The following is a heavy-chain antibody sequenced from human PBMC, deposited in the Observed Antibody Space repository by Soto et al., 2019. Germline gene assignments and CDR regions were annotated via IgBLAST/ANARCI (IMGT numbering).Heavy chain of an antibody. V-gene: IGHV1-69*13. CDR2: IIPIFGTA. CDR3: AREDIVLMVYAIGLRDYYGMDV. J-gene: IGHJ6*02. D-gene: IGHD2-8*01. Sequence: ASVKVSCKASGGTFSSYAISWVRQAPGQGLEWMGGIIPIFGTANYAQKFQGRVTITADESTSTAYMELSSLRSGDTAVYYCAREDIVLMVYAIGLRDYYGMDVWGQGTTVTVSS. CDR1: GGTFSSYA.